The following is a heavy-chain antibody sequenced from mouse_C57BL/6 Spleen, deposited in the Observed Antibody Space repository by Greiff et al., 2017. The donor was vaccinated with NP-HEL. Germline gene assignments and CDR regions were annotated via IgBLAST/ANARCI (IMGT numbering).Heavy chain of an antibody. CDR2: ILPSIGRT. CDR1: DSEVFPIAY. CDR3: ARGRYYGSSELPSYFDY. Sequence: VKLQESGSELRSPGSSVKLSCKDFDSEVFPIAYMSWVRQKPGHGFEWIGGILPSIGRTIYGEKFEDKATLDADTLSNTAYLELNSLTSEDSAIYYCARGRYYGSSELPSYFDYWGQGTTLTVSS. J-gene: IGHJ2*01. V-gene: IGHV15-2*01. D-gene: IGHD1-1*01.